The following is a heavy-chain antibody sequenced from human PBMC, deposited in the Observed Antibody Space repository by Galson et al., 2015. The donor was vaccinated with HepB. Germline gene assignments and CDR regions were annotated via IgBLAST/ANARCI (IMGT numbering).Heavy chain of an antibody. Sequence: CKASGGTFSSSAISWVRQAPGQGIEWMGGIIPIFGTANYAQKFQGRVTITADESTSTAYMELSSLRSEDTAVYYCARDTSSGSLDAFDIWGQGTMVTVSS. CDR3: ARDTSSGSLDAFDI. J-gene: IGHJ3*02. CDR2: IIPIFGTA. CDR1: GGTFSSSA. D-gene: IGHD6-19*01. V-gene: IGHV1-69*01.